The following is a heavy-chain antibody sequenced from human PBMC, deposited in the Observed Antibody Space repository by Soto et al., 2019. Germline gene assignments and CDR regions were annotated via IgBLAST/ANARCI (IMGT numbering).Heavy chain of an antibody. J-gene: IGHJ4*02. CDR1: GFTFSSYG. D-gene: IGHD5-18*01. V-gene: IGHV3-33*01. CDR2: IWYDGSNK. CDR3: AREDTAMVTSPLDY. Sequence: QVQLVESGGGVVQPGRSLRLSCAASGFTFSSYGMHWVRQAPGKGLEWVAVIWYDGSNKYYADSVKGRFTISRDNSKNTLYLQMNSLRAEDTAVYYCAREDTAMVTSPLDYWGQGTLVTVSS.